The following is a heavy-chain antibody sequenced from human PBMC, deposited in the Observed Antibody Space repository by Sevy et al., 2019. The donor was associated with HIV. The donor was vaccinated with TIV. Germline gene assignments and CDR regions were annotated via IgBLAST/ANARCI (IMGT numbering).Heavy chain of an antibody. J-gene: IGHJ4*02. CDR1: GGTFSDFG. D-gene: IGHD1-1*01. V-gene: IGHV1-69*13. Sequence: ASVKVSCKASGGTFSDFGFHWVRQAPGQRLEWMGGISPVFGTPNYAQQFLGRVTIIADESMGTVYMELNRLTSDYTAVYYCETSGTTGTTSHFGYWGQGTLVTVSS. CDR2: ISPVFGTP. CDR3: ETSGTTGTTSHFGY.